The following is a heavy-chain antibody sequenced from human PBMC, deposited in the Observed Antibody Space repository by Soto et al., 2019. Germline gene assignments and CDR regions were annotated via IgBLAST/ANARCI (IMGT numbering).Heavy chain of an antibody. CDR3: ATKVPEWELLAVWAFDI. J-gene: IGHJ3*02. V-gene: IGHV1-24*01. Sequence: VKVSCKVSGYTLTELSMHWVRQAPGKGLEWMGGFDPEDGETIYAQKFQGRVTMTEDTSTDTAYMELSSLRSEDTAVYYCATKVPEWELLAVWAFDIWGQGTMVTVS. CDR1: GYTLTELS. CDR2: FDPEDGET. D-gene: IGHD1-26*01.